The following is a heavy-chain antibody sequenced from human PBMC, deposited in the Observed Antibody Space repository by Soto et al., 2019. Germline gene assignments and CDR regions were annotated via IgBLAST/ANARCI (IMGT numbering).Heavy chain of an antibody. CDR1: GFTFSGSA. CDR2: IRSKANSYAT. D-gene: IGHD2-15*01. V-gene: IGHV3-73*01. J-gene: IGHJ4*02. Sequence: EVQLVESGGGLVQPGGSLKLSCAASGFTFSGSAMHWVRQASGKGLEWVGRIRSKANSYATAYAASVKGRFTISRDDSKNTAYLQMNSLKTEDTAVYYCTGQSCSGGSCYGKWGQGTLVTVSS. CDR3: TGQSCSGGSCYGK.